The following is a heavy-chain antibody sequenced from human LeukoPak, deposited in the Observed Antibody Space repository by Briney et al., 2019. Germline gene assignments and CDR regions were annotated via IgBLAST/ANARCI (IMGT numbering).Heavy chain of an antibody. CDR2: IYYSGST. CDR1: GGSISSGGYY. CDR3: ARAPSYGGRTSSWYWFDP. Sequence: SETLSLTCTVSGGSISSGGYYWSWIRQHPGKGLEWIGYIYYSGSTYYNPSLKSRVTISVDTSKNQFSLKLSSVTAADTAVYYCARAPSYGGRTSSWYWFDPWGQGTLVTVSS. D-gene: IGHD4-17*01. V-gene: IGHV4-31*03. J-gene: IGHJ5*02.